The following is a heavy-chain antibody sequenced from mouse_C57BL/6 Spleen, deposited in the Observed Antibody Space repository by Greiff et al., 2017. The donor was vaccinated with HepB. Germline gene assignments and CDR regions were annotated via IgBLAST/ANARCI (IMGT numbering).Heavy chain of an antibody. J-gene: IGHJ4*01. CDR2: IYPGDGDT. D-gene: IGHD3-1*01. Sequence: QVQLQQSGPELVKPGASVKISCKASGYAFSSSWMNWVKQRPGKGLEWIGRIYPGDGDTNYNGKFKGKATLTADKSSSTAYMQLSSLTSEDSAVYFCARPSADYYAMDYWGQGTSVTVSS. V-gene: IGHV1-82*01. CDR1: GYAFSSSW. CDR3: ARPSADYYAMDY.